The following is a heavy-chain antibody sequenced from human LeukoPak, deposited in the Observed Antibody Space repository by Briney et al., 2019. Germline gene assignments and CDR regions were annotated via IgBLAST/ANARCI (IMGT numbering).Heavy chain of an antibody. CDR1: GFTFRSYG. CDR3: ARDLDGNSGCDY. D-gene: IGHD6-25*01. Sequence: GRTLRLSCAASGFTFRSYGMHWVRQAPGKGLEWVAVIWYDGSNKYYTDSVKGRFTISRDNSKNTLYLQMNSLRAEDTAVYYCARDLDGNSGCDYWGQGTLVTVSS. CDR2: IWYDGSNK. V-gene: IGHV3-33*01. J-gene: IGHJ4*02.